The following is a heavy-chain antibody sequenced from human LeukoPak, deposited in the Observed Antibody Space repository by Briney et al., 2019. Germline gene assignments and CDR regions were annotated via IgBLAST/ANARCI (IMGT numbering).Heavy chain of an antibody. D-gene: IGHD5-18*01. V-gene: IGHV3-30*02. J-gene: IGHJ4*02. Sequence: PGGSLRLSCAASGLTFSSYGMHWVRQAPGKGLEWVAFIRYDGSNKYYADSVKGRFTISRDNSKNTLYLQMSSLRAEDTAVYYCAKERDTAMVTIDYWGQGTLVTVSS. CDR2: IRYDGSNK. CDR3: AKERDTAMVTIDY. CDR1: GLTFSSYG.